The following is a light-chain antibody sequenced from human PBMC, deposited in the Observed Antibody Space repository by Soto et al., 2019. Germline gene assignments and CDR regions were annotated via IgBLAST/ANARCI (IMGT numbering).Light chain of an antibody. CDR3: QQRSDWPIT. V-gene: IGKV3-11*01. CDR2: AAS. J-gene: IGKJ5*01. Sequence: EIVLTQSPATLYLSPGERATLSCRASQSVSSYLAWYPQKPGQAPRLLIYAASNRATGIPARFSGSGSGTDFTLTINSLEPEDFAVYYCQQRSDWPITFGQGKRLDIK. CDR1: QSVSSY.